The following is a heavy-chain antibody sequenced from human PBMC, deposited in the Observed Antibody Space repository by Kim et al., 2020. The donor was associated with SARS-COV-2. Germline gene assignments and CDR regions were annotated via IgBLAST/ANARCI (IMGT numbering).Heavy chain of an antibody. Sequence: SVKGRFTISRDNSKNTLYLQMNSLRAEDTAVYYCAKDHIAARRPDWYFDLWGRGTLVTVSS. J-gene: IGHJ2*01. CDR3: AKDHIAARRPDWYFDL. D-gene: IGHD6-6*01. V-gene: IGHV3-23*01.